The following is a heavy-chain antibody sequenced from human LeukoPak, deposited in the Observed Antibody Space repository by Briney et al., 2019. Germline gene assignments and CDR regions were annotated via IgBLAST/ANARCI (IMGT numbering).Heavy chain of an antibody. CDR1: XXXXXYYG. CDR2: IRYDGSNE. Sequence: PGGSLRLXCXXSXXXXXYYGXHWVRXAPGKGLEWVAFIRYDGSNEYYAESVKGRFTISRDNSKNTLYLQMNSLRVEDTAAYYCAKIEGKYQLANIPDSWGQGTLVTVSS. J-gene: IGHJ4*02. D-gene: IGHD2-2*01. CDR3: AKIEGKYQLANIPDS. V-gene: IGHV3-30*02.